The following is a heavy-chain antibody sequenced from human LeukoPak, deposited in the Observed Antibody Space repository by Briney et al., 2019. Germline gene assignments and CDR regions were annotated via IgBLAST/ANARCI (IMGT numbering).Heavy chain of an antibody. D-gene: IGHD5-18*01. CDR2: INHSGST. CDR1: GGPFSGYY. J-gene: IGHJ6*02. CDR3: ARAPTAHYYYYYGMDV. Sequence: SETLSLTCAVYGGPFSGYYWSWIRQPPGKGLEWIGEINHSGSTNYNPSLKSRVTISVDTSKNQFSLKLSSVTAADTAVYYCARAPTAHYYYYYGMDVWGQGTTVTVSS. V-gene: IGHV4-34*01.